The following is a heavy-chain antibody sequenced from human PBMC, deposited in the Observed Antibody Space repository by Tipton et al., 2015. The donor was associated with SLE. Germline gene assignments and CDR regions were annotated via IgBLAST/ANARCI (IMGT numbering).Heavy chain of an antibody. CDR1: GFTFSSYA. V-gene: IGHV3-23*03. CDR3: ASPPAMIFGVVTLT. CDR2: IYSGGST. J-gene: IGHJ1*01. Sequence: SLRLSCAASGFTFSSYAMSWVRQAPGKGLEWVSVIYSGGSTYYAGSVKGRFTISRDNSKNTLYLQMNSLRAEDTAVYYCASPPAMIFGVVTLTWGQGTLVTVSS. D-gene: IGHD3/OR15-3a*01.